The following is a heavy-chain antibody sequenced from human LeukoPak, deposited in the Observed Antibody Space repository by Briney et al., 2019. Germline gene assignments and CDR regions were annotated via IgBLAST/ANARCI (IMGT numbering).Heavy chain of an antibody. CDR3: FGITMVHDEAFDI. CDR1: GFTFSCYA. D-gene: IGHD3-10*01. CDR2: ISGSGGST. Sequence: SGGSQRLSCAASGFTFSCYAMSWVRQAPGKGLEWVSAISGSGGSTYYADSVKGRFTISRDNSKNTLYLQMNSLRAEDTAVYYCFGITMVHDEAFDIWGQGTMLTVSS. V-gene: IGHV3-23*01. J-gene: IGHJ3*02.